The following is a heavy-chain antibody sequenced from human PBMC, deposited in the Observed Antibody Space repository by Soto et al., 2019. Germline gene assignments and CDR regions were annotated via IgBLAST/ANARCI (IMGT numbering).Heavy chain of an antibody. V-gene: IGHV5-51*01. CDR2: IYPGDSDT. CDR1: GYSFTSYW. Sequence: LGESLKISCKGSGYSFTSYWIGWVRQMPGKGLEWMGIIYPGDSDTRYSPSFQGQVTISADKSISTAYLQWSSLKASDTAMYYCARPPSYYYDSSGSDAFDIWGQGTMVTVSS. D-gene: IGHD3-22*01. CDR3: ARPPSYYYDSSGSDAFDI. J-gene: IGHJ3*02.